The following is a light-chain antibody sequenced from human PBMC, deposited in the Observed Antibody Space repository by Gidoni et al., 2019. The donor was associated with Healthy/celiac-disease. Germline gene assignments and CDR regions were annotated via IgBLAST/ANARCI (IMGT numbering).Light chain of an antibody. CDR3: QQANSFPGFT. CDR1: QGISSW. Sequence: DIKMTQSPSSVSASVGDRVTITCRASQGISSWLAWYQQQPGKAPKLLIYAASSLQSGVPSRFSGSGSETDYTLIISSLQPEDFATYYFQQANSFPGFTFGPXTKVDIK. V-gene: IGKV1-12*01. CDR2: AAS. J-gene: IGKJ3*01.